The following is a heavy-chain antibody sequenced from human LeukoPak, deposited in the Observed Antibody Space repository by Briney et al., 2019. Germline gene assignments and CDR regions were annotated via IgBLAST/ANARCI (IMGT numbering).Heavy chain of an antibody. D-gene: IGHD2-15*01. Sequence: ASVKVSCKASGYTFTGYYMHWVRQALGQGLEWMGWINPNSGGTNYAQKFQGRVTMTRDTSISTAYMELSRLRSDDTAVYYCATYCSGGSCYYYYGMDVWGQGTTVTVSS. CDR1: GYTFTGYY. J-gene: IGHJ6*02. CDR3: ATYCSGGSCYYYYGMDV. CDR2: INPNSGGT. V-gene: IGHV1-2*02.